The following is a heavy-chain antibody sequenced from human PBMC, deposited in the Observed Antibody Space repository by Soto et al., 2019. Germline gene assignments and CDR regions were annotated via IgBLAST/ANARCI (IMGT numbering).Heavy chain of an antibody. D-gene: IGHD4-17*01. CDR2: IYYSGST. J-gene: IGHJ5*02. Sequence: SETLSLTCTVSGGSISSGGYYWSWIRQHPGKGLEWIGYIYYSGSTYYNPSLKSRVTISVDTSKNQFSLKLSSVTAADTAVYYCARVENYGGNSILFDPWGQGTLVTVSS. V-gene: IGHV4-31*03. CDR3: ARVENYGGNSILFDP. CDR1: GGSISSGGYY.